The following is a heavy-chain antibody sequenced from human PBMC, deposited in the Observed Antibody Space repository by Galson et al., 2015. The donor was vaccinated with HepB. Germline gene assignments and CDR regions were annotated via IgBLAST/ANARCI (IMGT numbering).Heavy chain of an antibody. CDR1: GGTFSSYA. V-gene: IGHV1-69*01. J-gene: IGHJ6*02. CDR2: ISPIFGTA. D-gene: IGHD2-15*01. Sequence: CKASGGTFSSYAINWVRQAPGQVREWMGGISPIFGTANYAQKFQDRVTITADESTSTAYMELSSLKSEDTAVYYCEKDPTLVVVAATDYGMDVWGQGTTVTVSS. CDR3: EKDPTLVVVAATDYGMDV.